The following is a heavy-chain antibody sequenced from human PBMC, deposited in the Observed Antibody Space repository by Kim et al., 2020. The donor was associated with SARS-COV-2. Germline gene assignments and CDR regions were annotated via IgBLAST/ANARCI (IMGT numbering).Heavy chain of an antibody. Sequence: ASVKVSCKASGYTFTSYYMHWVRQAPGQGLEWMGIINPSGGSTSYAQKFQGRVTMTRDTSTSTVYMELSSLRSEDTAVYYCARSRPLMITFGGVIPHFDYWGQGTLVTVSS. J-gene: IGHJ4*02. CDR3: ARSRPLMITFGGVIPHFDY. CDR2: INPSGGST. V-gene: IGHV1-46*01. CDR1: GYTFTSYY. D-gene: IGHD3-16*01.